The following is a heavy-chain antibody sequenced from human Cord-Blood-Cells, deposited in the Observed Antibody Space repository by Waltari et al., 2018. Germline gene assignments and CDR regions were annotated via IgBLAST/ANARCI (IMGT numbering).Heavy chain of an antibody. CDR2: IYYSGGT. V-gene: IGHV4-39*01. CDR1: GGSISSSSYY. D-gene: IGHD3-10*01. Sequence: QLQLQESGPGLVKPSETLSRTCTVSGGSISSSSYYWGWIRQPPGKGLEWIGSIYYSGGTYYNPSLKSRVTISVDTSKNQFSLKLSSVTAADTAVYYCAGFYYYGSGSYFDYWGQGTLVTVSS. J-gene: IGHJ4*02. CDR3: AGFYYYGSGSYFDY.